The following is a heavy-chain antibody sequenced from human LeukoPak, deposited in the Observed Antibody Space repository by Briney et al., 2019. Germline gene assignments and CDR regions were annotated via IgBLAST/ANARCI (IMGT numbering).Heavy chain of an antibody. J-gene: IGHJ4*02. D-gene: IGHD3-10*01. CDR3: ARDGWGSSMGY. Sequence: PGGSLRLSCAASGFTFSSYAMHWVRQAPGKGLEWVAVISYDGSNKYYAHSVKGRFTISRDNAKNTLYLQMNSLRAEDTAVYYCARDGWGSSMGYWGQGTLVTVSS. CDR1: GFTFSSYA. V-gene: IGHV3-30-3*01. CDR2: ISYDGSNK.